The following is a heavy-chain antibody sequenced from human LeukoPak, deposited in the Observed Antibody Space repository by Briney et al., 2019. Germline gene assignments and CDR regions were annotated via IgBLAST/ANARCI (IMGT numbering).Heavy chain of an antibody. CDR2: IYYSGST. CDR1: GGSTSSYY. V-gene: IGHV4-59*01. CDR3: ARTYVDDYFDY. J-gene: IGHJ4*02. Sequence: SETLSLTCTVSGGSTSSYYWSWIRQPPGKGLEWIGYIYYSGSTNYNPSLKSRVTISVDTSKNQFSLKLSSVTAADTAVYYCARTYVDDYFDYWGQGTLVTVSS. D-gene: IGHD3-16*01.